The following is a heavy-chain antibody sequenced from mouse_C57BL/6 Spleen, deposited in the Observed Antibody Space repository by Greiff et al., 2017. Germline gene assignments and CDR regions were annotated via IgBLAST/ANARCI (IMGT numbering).Heavy chain of an antibody. CDR1: GYTFTDYN. Sequence: EVQLQQSGPELVKPGASVKMSCKASGYTFTDYNMHWVKQSHGKSLEWIGYINPNNGGTSYNQKFQGKATLTVNKSSSTDYMELRSLTSEDSAVYYCARKEYAMDYWGQGTSVTVSS. CDR2: INPNNGGT. J-gene: IGHJ4*01. CDR3: ARKEYAMDY. V-gene: IGHV1-22*01.